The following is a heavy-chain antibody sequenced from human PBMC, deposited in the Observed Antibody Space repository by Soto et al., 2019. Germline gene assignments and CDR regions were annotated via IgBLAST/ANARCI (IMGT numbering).Heavy chain of an antibody. CDR2: IIPILGIA. J-gene: IGHJ6*02. CDR3: ASAYYDILTGWSTANYYGMDV. D-gene: IGHD3-9*01. Sequence: ASVKVSCKASGGTFSSYAISWVRQAPGQGLEWMGRIIPILGIANYAQKFQGRVTITADKSTSTAYMELSSLRSEDTAVYYCASAYYDILTGWSTANYYGMDVWGQGTTVTVSS. V-gene: IGHV1-69*04. CDR1: GGTFSSYA.